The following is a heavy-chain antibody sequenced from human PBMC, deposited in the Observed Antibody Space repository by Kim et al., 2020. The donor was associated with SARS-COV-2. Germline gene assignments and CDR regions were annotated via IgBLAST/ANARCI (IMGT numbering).Heavy chain of an antibody. D-gene: IGHD3-22*01. CDR3: ARDRRGSSGYRLDY. CDR2: IYCSGST. Sequence: SETLSLTCTVSGGSISSGGYYWSWIRQHPGKGLEWIGYIYCSGSTYYNPSLKSRVTISVDTSKNQFSLKLSSVTAADTAVYYCARDRRGSSGYRLDYWGQGTLVTVSS. CDR1: GGSISSGGYY. V-gene: IGHV4-31*03. J-gene: IGHJ4*02.